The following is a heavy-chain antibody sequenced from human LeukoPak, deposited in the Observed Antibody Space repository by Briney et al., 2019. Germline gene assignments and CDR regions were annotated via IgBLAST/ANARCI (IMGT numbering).Heavy chain of an antibody. CDR1: GFTFSSYS. Sequence: GGSLRLPCAASGFTFSSYSMNWVRQAPGKGLEWVSSISSSSSYIYYADSVKGRFTISRDNAKNSLYLRMNSLRAEDTAVYYCARERTGYSSSWSHYYYYGMDVWGQGTTVTVSS. CDR2: ISSSSSYI. J-gene: IGHJ6*02. D-gene: IGHD6-13*01. V-gene: IGHV3-21*01. CDR3: ARERTGYSSSWSHYYYYGMDV.